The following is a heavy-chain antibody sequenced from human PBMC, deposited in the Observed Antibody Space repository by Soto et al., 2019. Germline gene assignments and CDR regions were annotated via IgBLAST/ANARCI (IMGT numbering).Heavy chain of an antibody. CDR1: GYRFTSYA. Sequence: ASVKISCKAAGYRFTSYAMHWVRQAPGQRLEWMGWINAGNGNTKYQGRVTITRDTSASTAYMELSSLRSEDTAVYYCARSIVVVTALDYWGQGTLVTVSS. CDR3: ARSIVVVTALDY. J-gene: IGHJ4*02. D-gene: IGHD2-21*02. V-gene: IGHV1-3*01. CDR2: INAGNGNT.